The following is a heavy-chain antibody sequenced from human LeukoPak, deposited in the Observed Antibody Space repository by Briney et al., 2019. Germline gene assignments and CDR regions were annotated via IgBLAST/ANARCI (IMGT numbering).Heavy chain of an antibody. D-gene: IGHD1-26*01. Sequence: SETLSLTCTVSGGSISSSTYYWGWVRQPPGKGLEWGGGLYYSGSTYYNPSLQSRVTLAVFTSTNQFSLKLGSVTAADTAVYYCARRQSGSYQAYFDYWGQGTLVTVSS. J-gene: IGHJ4*02. CDR2: LYYSGST. CDR3: ARRQSGSYQAYFDY. V-gene: IGHV4-39*01. CDR1: GGSISSSTYY.